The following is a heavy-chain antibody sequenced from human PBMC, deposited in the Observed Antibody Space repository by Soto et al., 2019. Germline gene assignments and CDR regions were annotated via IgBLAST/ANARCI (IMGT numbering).Heavy chain of an antibody. CDR3: AKNPSLFAPDLTTVTTSERDVNYYYYYMDV. CDR1: GFTFSSYA. Sequence: EVQLLESGGGLVQPGGSLRLSCAASGFTFSSYAMSWVRQAPGKGLEWVSAISGSGGSTYYADSVKGRFTISRDNSKNTLYLQMNSLRAEDTAVYYCAKNPSLFAPDLTTVTTSERDVNYYYYYMDVWGKGTTVTVSS. V-gene: IGHV3-23*01. J-gene: IGHJ6*03. CDR2: ISGSGGST. D-gene: IGHD4-17*01.